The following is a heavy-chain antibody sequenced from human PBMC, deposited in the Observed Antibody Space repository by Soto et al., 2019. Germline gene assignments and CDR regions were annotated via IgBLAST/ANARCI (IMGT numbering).Heavy chain of an antibody. V-gene: IGHV4-39*01. CDR3: ATQGGFRQQWLVVDY. D-gene: IGHD6-19*01. J-gene: IGHJ4*02. CDR2: IYYSGST. CDR1: GGSISSGDYY. Sequence: SETLSITCTVSGGSISSGDYYWSWIRQPPRKWLQWIGSIYYSGSTYYNPSLKSRVTISVDTSKNQFSLKLSSVTTADTDEYYCATQGGFRQQWLVVDYWRQGTLLTLSS.